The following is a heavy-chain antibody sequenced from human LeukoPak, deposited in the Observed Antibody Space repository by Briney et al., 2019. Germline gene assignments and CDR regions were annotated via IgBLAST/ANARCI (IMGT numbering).Heavy chain of an antibody. V-gene: IGHV3-23*01. Sequence: GWSVTLSCAACGFTFSSYAMSWVRQAPGKGLAGVAGISGCGGSTYYADSVKGRFTISRDNARNTLYLQMNSLRGEDTAVYYCAKGIGGVIVKSLLHSAFDIWGQGTMVTVSS. CDR3: AKGIGGVIVKSLLHSAFDI. D-gene: IGHD3-16*02. CDR2: ISGCGGST. CDR1: GFTFSSYA. J-gene: IGHJ3*02.